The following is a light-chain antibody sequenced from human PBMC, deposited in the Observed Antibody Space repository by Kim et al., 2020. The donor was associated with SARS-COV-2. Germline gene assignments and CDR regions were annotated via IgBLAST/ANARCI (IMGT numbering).Light chain of an antibody. V-gene: IGLV2-23*02. J-gene: IGLJ3*02. CDR2: EVS. CDR1: SSNVGKYNL. Sequence: QSVLTQPASVSGSPGQSITVSCTGDSSNVGKYNLVSWYQQYPGRAPKLVIYEVSKRPAGVSDRFSGSKSDNTASLTISGLQAEDEAEYYCCSYVGSDTFVFGGGTQLTVL. CDR3: CSYVGSDTFV.